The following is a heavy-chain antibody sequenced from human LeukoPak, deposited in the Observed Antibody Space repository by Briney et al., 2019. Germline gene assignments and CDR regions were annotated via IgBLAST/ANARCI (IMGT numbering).Heavy chain of an antibody. J-gene: IGHJ4*02. CDR3: ARGDGNYWDY. CDR1: GGSIGSYY. CDR2: IHHSGST. V-gene: IGHV4-59*01. D-gene: IGHD1-26*01. Sequence: PSETLSLTCTVSGGSIGSYYWSCIRQPPGKGLEWIGYIHHSGSTNYNPSPKSRVTISLDTSKNQFSLKLSSVTAADTAVYYCARGDGNYWDYWGQGTLVTVSS.